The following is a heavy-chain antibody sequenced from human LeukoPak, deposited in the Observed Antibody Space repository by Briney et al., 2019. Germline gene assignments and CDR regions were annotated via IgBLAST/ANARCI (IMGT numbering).Heavy chain of an antibody. CDR2: IKQDGSEK. J-gene: IGHJ4*02. CDR3: ARVRQFASDSSTDY. Sequence: GGSLRLSCATAGFTFSNYWMNWVRQAPGKGLEWVAYIKQDGSEKYYVDSVKGRFTISRDNAKTSLYLQMNSPRAEDTAVYYCARVRQFASDSSTDYWGQGTLVTVSS. V-gene: IGHV3-7*01. CDR1: GFTFSNYW. D-gene: IGHD3-10*01.